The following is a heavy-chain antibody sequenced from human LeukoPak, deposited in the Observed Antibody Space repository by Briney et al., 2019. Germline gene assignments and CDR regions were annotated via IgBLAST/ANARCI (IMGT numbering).Heavy chain of an antibody. Sequence: SETLSLTCSVSGDSMNDYYWGWIRQTPGKRLEWIGYIYYSGTTTIYNPSLKSRVTISIDTSMNQYSLSLSDVTAADTARYYCARDGGRRYCTGGSCYLTWGLGTPVIVSA. CDR3: ARDGGRRYCTGGSCYLT. V-gene: IGHV4-59*12. CDR1: GDSMNDYY. CDR2: IYYSGTTT. D-gene: IGHD2-15*01. J-gene: IGHJ5*02.